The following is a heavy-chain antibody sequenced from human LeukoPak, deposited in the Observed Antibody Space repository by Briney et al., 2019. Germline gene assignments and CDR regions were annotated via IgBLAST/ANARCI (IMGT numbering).Heavy chain of an antibody. V-gene: IGHV3-23*01. J-gene: IGHJ4*02. D-gene: IGHD3-22*01. CDR1: GFTFSSYA. CDR2: ISGSGGNT. Sequence: GGSLRLSCAAPGFTFSSYAMSWVRQTPGKGLEWVSTISGSGGNTYYADSVKGRFTISRDNSKNTPYLQMNSLRAEDTAVYYCARDRRLYYDSSGSSEDWGQETLVTVSS. CDR3: ARDRRLYYDSSGSSED.